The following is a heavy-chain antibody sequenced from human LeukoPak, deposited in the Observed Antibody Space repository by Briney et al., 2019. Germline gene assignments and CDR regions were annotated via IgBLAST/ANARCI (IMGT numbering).Heavy chain of an antibody. CDR1: GLTFSSYA. Sequence: GGSLRLSCAASGLTFSSYAMSWVRQAPGKGLEWVSAISGSGGSTYYADSVKGRFTISRDNSKNTLYLQMNSLRAEDTAVYYCAKDYMRYSYGDLNWFDPWGQGTLVTVSS. CDR3: AKDYMRYSYGDLNWFDP. J-gene: IGHJ5*02. D-gene: IGHD5-18*01. V-gene: IGHV3-23*01. CDR2: ISGSGGST.